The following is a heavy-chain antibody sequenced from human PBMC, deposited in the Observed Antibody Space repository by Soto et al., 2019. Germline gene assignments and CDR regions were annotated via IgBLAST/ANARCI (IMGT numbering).Heavy chain of an antibody. J-gene: IGHJ6*02. CDR3: AKNIVVVPAATPAYYYYGMDV. CDR2: ISGSGGST. D-gene: IGHD2-2*01. Sequence: EVQLLESGGGLVQPGGSLRLSCAASGFTFSSYAMSWVRQAPGKGLEWVSAISGSGGSTYYADSVKGRFTISRDNSKNTLYLQMYSLRAEDTAVYYCAKNIVVVPAATPAYYYYGMDVWGQGTTVTVSS. V-gene: IGHV3-23*01. CDR1: GFTFSSYA.